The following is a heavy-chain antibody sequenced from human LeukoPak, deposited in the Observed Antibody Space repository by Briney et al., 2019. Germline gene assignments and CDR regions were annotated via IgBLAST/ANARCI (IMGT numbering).Heavy chain of an antibody. Sequence: SETLSLTCAVYSGSFSGYYWSWIRQPPGKGLEWIGEINHSGSTNYNPSLKSRVTISVDTSKNQFSLKLSSVTAADTAVYYCAKNPFKKNWFDPWGQGTLVTVSS. CDR2: INHSGST. V-gene: IGHV4-34*01. CDR1: SGSFSGYY. CDR3: AKNPFKKNWFDP. J-gene: IGHJ5*02.